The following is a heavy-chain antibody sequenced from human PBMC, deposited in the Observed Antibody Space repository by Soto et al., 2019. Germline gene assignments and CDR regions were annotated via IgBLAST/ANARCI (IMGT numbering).Heavy chain of an antibody. CDR1: GGTFSSYA. V-gene: IGHV1-69*13. CDR3: AIGTMVRGVISWFDP. D-gene: IGHD3-10*01. CDR2: IIPIFGTA. Sequence: ASVKVSCKASGGTFSSYAISWVRQAPGQGLEWMGGIIPIFGTANYAQKFQGRVTITADESTSTAYMELSSLRSEDTAVYYCAIGTMVRGVISWFDPWGQGTLVTVSS. J-gene: IGHJ5*02.